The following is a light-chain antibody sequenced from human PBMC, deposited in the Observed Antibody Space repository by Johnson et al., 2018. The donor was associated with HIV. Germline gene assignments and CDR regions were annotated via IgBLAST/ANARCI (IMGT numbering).Light chain of an antibody. V-gene: IGLV1-51*02. Sequence: QPVLTQPPSVSAAPGQKVTISCSGSSSNTGRNYVSWYQQLPGTAPTVLIYENNKRPSGIPDRFSGSKSGTSATLGITGLQTGDEADYYCGTWDSSLSAYVFGTGTKVTVL. J-gene: IGLJ1*01. CDR2: ENN. CDR1: SSNTGRNY. CDR3: GTWDSSLSAYV.